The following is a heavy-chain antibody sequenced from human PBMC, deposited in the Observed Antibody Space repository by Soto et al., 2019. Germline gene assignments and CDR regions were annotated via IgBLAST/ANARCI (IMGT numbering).Heavy chain of an antibody. Sequence: SVKVSCKASGGTFSSYAISWVRQAPGQGLEWMGGIIPIFGTANYAQKFQGRVTITADESTSTAYMELSSLRSEDTAVYYCARGLRPYCTNGVCYRAKEIYYYGMDVWGQGTTVTVSS. J-gene: IGHJ6*02. CDR1: GGTFSSYA. CDR3: ARGLRPYCTNGVCYRAKEIYYYGMDV. D-gene: IGHD2-8*01. V-gene: IGHV1-69*13. CDR2: IIPIFGTA.